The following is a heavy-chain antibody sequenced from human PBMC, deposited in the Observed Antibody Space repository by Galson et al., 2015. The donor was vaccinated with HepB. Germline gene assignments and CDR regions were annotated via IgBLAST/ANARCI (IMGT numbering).Heavy chain of an antibody. D-gene: IGHD6-13*01. CDR1: GGSISSYY. V-gene: IGHV4-4*07. CDR2: IYTSGST. Sequence: ETLSLTCTVSGGSISSYYWSWIRQPAGKGLEWIGRIYTSGSTNYNPSLKSRVTMSVDTSKNQFSLKLSSVTAADTAVYYCARMGGYSSSWYLFPFDPWGQGTLVTVSS. CDR3: ARMGGYSSSWYLFPFDP. J-gene: IGHJ5*02.